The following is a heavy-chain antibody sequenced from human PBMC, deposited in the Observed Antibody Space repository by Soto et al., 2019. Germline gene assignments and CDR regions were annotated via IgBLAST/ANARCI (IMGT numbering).Heavy chain of an antibody. CDR2: IYWDDDK. CDR3: AHIVVAGLGYYLDY. D-gene: IGHD6-19*01. J-gene: IGHJ4*02. CDR1: GFSLSSTRMA. V-gene: IGHV2-5*02. Sequence: QITLKESGPTLVKPTQTLTLTCTFSGFSLSSTRMAVGWIRQPPGKALEWLAPIYWDDDKRYSPFLKSRLTITKDTSKNQVVLTMSNMDPVDTARYYCAHIVVAGLGYYLDYWGQGTLVTVSS.